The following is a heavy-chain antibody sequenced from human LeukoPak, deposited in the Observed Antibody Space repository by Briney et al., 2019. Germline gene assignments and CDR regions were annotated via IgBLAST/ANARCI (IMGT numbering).Heavy chain of an antibody. D-gene: IGHD3-22*01. CDR2: IYYNGST. Sequence: PSETLSLTCTVSGGSISSSSYYWGWIRQPPGKGLEWIGSIYYNGSTYYNPSLKSRVTISVDTSKNQFSLKLSSVTAADTAVYYCARGVDTMIVVARAGDWFDPWGQGTLVTVSS. V-gene: IGHV4-39*07. J-gene: IGHJ5*02. CDR3: ARGVDTMIVVARAGDWFDP. CDR1: GGSISSSSYY.